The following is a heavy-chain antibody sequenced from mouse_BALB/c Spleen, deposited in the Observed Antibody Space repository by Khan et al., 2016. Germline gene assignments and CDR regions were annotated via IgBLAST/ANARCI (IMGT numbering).Heavy chain of an antibody. D-gene: IGHD1-1*01. J-gene: IGHJ4*01. CDR2: ISYSGST. CDR1: GYSITSDYA. V-gene: IGHV3-2*02. Sequence: EVQLQESGPGLVKPSQSLSLTCTVTGYSITSDYAWNWIRQFPGNRLEWMGYISYSGSTSYNPSLKSRISITRDTSKNQFFLQLNSVTSEDTATXDSARSDYGDKDAMDYWGQGTSVTVAS. CDR3: ARSDYGDKDAMDY.